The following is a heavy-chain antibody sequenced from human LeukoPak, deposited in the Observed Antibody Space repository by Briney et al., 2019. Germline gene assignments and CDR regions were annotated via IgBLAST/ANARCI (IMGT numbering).Heavy chain of an antibody. Sequence: GRSLRLSCATSGFTFDDYAMHWVRQAPGKGLEWVSGISWNNDSIGYADSAKGRFTISRDNAKNSLYLEMNSLRGEDTAFYYCAKGKGGKSSTSWYAGYFHHWGQGTLVTVSS. D-gene: IGHD6-13*01. CDR3: AKGKGGKSSTSWYAGYFHH. CDR1: GFTFDDYA. V-gene: IGHV3-9*01. CDR2: ISWNNDSI. J-gene: IGHJ1*01.